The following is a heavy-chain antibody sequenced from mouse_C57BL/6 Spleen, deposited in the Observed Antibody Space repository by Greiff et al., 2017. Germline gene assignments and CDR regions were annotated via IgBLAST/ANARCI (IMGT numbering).Heavy chain of an antibody. Sequence: VQLQQSVAELVRPGASVKLSCTASGFNIKNTYMHWVKQRPEQGLEWIGRIDPANGNTKYAPKLQGKATITADTSSNTADLQLRSLTSEDTAIYCWARGGTAQATFAYWGQGTLVTVSA. J-gene: IGHJ3*01. CDR3: ARGGTAQATFAY. CDR2: IDPANGNT. CDR1: GFNIKNTY. V-gene: IGHV14-3*01. D-gene: IGHD3-2*02.